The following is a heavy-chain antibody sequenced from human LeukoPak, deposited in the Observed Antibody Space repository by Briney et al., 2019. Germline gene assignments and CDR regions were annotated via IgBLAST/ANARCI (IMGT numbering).Heavy chain of an antibody. J-gene: IGHJ3*02. CDR3: ARGPYSYDSSGAFDI. Sequence: SETLSLTCTVSGDSISSGDYYWSWIRQAAGKGLEWIGRISSSGSTNYNPSLKSRVTISVDTSKNQFSLKLSSVTAADTAVYFCARGPYSYDSSGAFDIWGQGTMVTVSS. D-gene: IGHD3-22*01. CDR2: ISSSGST. CDR1: GDSISSGDYY. V-gene: IGHV4-61*02.